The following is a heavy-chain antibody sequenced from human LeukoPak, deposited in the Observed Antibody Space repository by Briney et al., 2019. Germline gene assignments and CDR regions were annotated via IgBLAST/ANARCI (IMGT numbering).Heavy chain of an antibody. CDR2: ISSSSSYI. Sequence: KSGGSLRLSCAASGFTFSSYSMNWVRQAPGKGLEWVSSISSSSSYIYYADSVKGRFTISRDNAKNSLYLQMNSLRAEDTAVYYCASGGPYSSSWYQAFDYWGQGTLVTVSS. D-gene: IGHD6-13*01. V-gene: IGHV3-21*01. J-gene: IGHJ4*02. CDR1: GFTFSSYS. CDR3: ASGGPYSSSWYQAFDY.